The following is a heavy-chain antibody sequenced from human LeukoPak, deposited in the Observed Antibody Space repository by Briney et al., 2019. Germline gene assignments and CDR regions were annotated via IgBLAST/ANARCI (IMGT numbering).Heavy chain of an antibody. Sequence: GGSLRLSRAASGFTFSSYAMSWVRQAPGKGLEWVSAISGSGGSTYYADSVKGRFTISRDNSKNTLYLQMNSLRAEDTAVYYCAKDRVGATKSSGDYWGQGTLVTVSS. CDR1: GFTFSSYA. J-gene: IGHJ4*02. V-gene: IGHV3-23*01. D-gene: IGHD1-26*01. CDR3: AKDRVGATKSSGDY. CDR2: ISGSGGST.